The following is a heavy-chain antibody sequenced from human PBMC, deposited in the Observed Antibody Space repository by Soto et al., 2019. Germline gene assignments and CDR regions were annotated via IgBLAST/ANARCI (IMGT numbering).Heavy chain of an antibody. D-gene: IGHD1-26*01. CDR2: TYYRSRWYN. Sequence: PSQTLPLTCAISGASVSSNSAAWNWIRQSPSRGLEWLGRTYYRSRWYNDYAVSVKTRITINPDTSKNQFSLQLSSVTPEDTAVYYSARGDSEIFRLSWFDYWGQGPLVATSS. V-gene: IGHV6-1*01. CDR1: GASVSSNSAA. J-gene: IGHJ4*02. CDR3: ARGDSEIFRLSWFDY.